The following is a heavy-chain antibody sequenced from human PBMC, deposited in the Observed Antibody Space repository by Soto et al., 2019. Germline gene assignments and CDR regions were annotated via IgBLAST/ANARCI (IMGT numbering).Heavy chain of an antibody. D-gene: IGHD3-22*01. CDR3: ARSKNYYDSSGYYYDDYYGMDV. Sequence: SETLSLTCTVSGGSISSGDYYWSWIRQPPGKGLEWIGYIYYSGSTYYNPSLKSRVTISVDTSKNQFSLKLSSVTAADTAVYYCARSKNYYDSSGYYYDDYYGMDVWGQGTTVTVSS. CDR1: GGSISSGDYY. CDR2: IYYSGST. V-gene: IGHV4-30-4*01. J-gene: IGHJ6*02.